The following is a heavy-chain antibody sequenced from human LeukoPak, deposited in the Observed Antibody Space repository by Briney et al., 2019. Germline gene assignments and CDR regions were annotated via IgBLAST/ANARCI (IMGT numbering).Heavy chain of an antibody. CDR1: GGSFSGYY. CDR2: INHSGST. V-gene: IGHV4-34*01. Sequence: SETLSLTCAVYGGSFSGYYWSWIRQPPGKGLEWIGEINHSGSTNYNPSLKSRVTISVDRSKNQFSLKLSSVTAADTAVYYCARGYDSLMLYFDYWGQGTLVTVSS. J-gene: IGHJ4*02. CDR3: ARGYDSLMLYFDY. D-gene: IGHD2-8*01.